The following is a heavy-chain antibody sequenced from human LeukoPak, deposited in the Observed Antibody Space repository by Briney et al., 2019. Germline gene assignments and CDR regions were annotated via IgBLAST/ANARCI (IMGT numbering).Heavy chain of an antibody. CDR1: GYTFTSYD. V-gene: IGHV1-8*01. D-gene: IGHD6-13*01. CDR2: MNPNSGNT. Sequence: ASVKVSCKASGYTFTSYDINWVRQATGQGLEWMGWMNPNSGNTGYAQKFQGRVTMTRNTSISTAYMELSSLRSEDTAVYYCARVYSSWYEDAFDIWGQGTMVTVSS. CDR3: ARVYSSWYEDAFDI. J-gene: IGHJ3*02.